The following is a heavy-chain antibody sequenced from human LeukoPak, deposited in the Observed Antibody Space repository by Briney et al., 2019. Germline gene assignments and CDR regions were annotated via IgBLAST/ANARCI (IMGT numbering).Heavy chain of an antibody. J-gene: IGHJ5*02. CDR1: GGSIGSYY. V-gene: IGHV4-4*07. Sequence: SETLSLTCTVSGGSIGSYYWTWIRQSAGKGLEWIGRINTSGSTNYNPSLRSRVTMSVNTSKNQFSLNLTSGTAADTAVYSCAREGGDPRWLDPWGQGTLVTVSS. CDR2: INTSGST. D-gene: IGHD6-25*01. CDR3: AREGGDPRWLDP.